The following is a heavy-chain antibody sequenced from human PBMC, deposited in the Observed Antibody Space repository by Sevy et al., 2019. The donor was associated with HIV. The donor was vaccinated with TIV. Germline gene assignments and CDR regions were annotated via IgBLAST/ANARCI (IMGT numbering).Heavy chain of an antibody. CDR1: GFTFSSYA. D-gene: IGHD3-9*01. V-gene: IGHV3-23*01. CDR3: AKGPNYDILTGPPQGYYFDY. J-gene: IGHJ4*02. CDR2: ISGSGGST. Sequence: GGSLRLSCAASGFTFSSYAMSRVRQAPGKGLEWVSAISGSGGSTYYADSVKGRFTISRDNSKNTLYLQMNSLRAEDTAVYYCAKGPNYDILTGPPQGYYFDYWGQGTLVTVSS.